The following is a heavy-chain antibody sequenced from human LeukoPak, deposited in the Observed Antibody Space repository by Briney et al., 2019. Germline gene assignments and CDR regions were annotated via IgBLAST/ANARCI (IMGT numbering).Heavy chain of an antibody. CDR2: ISSSSTYI. CDR1: GFTFSSYS. V-gene: IGHV3-21*01. J-gene: IGHJ4*02. D-gene: IGHD2-2*01. Sequence: GGSLRLSCAASGFTFSSYSINWVRQAPGKGLEWVSSISSSSTYIYYADSLKGRFTISRDNAKNSLYLQMNSLRAEDTAVYYCARAPGYCSSTSCYFYYFDYWGQGTLVTVSS. CDR3: ARAPGYCSSTSCYFYYFDY.